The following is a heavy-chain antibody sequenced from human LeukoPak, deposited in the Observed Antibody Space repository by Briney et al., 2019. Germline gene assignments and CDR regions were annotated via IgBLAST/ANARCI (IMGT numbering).Heavy chain of an antibody. D-gene: IGHD7-27*01. CDR3: ARDASGVGELN. J-gene: IGHJ4*02. CDR1: GYTFTGYY. Sequence: ASVKVSCKASGYTFTGYYMHWVRQAPGQGLEWMGRINPNSGGTNYAQKFQGRVTMTRDTFISTAYMELSRLRSDDTAVYYCARDASGVGELNWGRGTLVTVSS. CDR2: INPNSGGT. V-gene: IGHV1-2*06.